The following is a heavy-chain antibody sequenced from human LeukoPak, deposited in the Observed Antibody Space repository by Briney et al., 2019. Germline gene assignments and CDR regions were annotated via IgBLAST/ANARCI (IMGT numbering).Heavy chain of an antibody. CDR2: ISGSDGST. Sequence: PGGSLGLSCAASGFTFTSYALSWVPQPPRKGLEWVSTISGSDGSTYYADSVKGRFTIARDNSRNTLYLQMNSLRAEDTALYYCATPVSIGVAPGGYWGQGTLVTVSS. CDR1: GFTFTSYA. D-gene: IGHD6-19*01. J-gene: IGHJ4*02. CDR3: ATPVSIGVAPGGY. V-gene: IGHV3-23*01.